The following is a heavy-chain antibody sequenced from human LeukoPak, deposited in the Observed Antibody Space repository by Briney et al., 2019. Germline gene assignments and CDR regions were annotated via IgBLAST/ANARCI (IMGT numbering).Heavy chain of an antibody. CDR2: ISYDGSNK. J-gene: IGHJ4*02. CDR3: ARAPDRRDAYRISPPFDF. CDR1: GFTSSSYG. V-gene: IGHV3-30*03. D-gene: IGHD5-24*01. Sequence: GGSLRLSCAASGFTSSSYGMHWVSQAPGKGLEWVAAISYDGSNKSHADSVKGRPRISRDSSKYTLSLQMNSLRGEDTAVYYCARAPDRRDAYRISPPFDFWGQGTLVTVSS.